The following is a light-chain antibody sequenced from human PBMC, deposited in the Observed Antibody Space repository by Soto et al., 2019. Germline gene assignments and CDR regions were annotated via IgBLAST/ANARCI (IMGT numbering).Light chain of an antibody. Sequence: AIRMTQSPSSFSASTGDRVTITCRASQGISSYLAGYQQKPGKAPKLLIYPASTLQSGGPSRFSGSGSGTDFTLTISCLQSEDFATYYCQQYYSYPFTFGPGTKVDIK. CDR2: PAS. J-gene: IGKJ3*01. V-gene: IGKV1-8*01. CDR1: QGISSY. CDR3: QQYYSYPFT.